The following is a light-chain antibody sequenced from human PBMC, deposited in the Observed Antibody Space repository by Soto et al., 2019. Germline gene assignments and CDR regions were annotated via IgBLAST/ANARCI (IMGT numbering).Light chain of an antibody. V-gene: IGLV2-8*01. CDR1: SSDVGGYNY. CDR3: SSYAGSNTFVV. Sequence: QSALTQPPSASGSPGQSVTISCTGTSSDVGGYNYVSWYQQHPGKAPKLMIYEVSKRPSGVPDRCSGSKSGNTASLTVSGLQAEDEADYYCSSYAGSNTFVVFGGGTKVTVL. J-gene: IGLJ2*01. CDR2: EVS.